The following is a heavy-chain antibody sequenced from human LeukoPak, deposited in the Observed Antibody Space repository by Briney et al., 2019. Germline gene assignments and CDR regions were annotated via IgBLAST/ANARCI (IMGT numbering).Heavy chain of an antibody. V-gene: IGHV4-61*02. D-gene: IGHD3-10*01. J-gene: IGHJ6*03. Sequence: PSETLSLTCTVSGGSISTSNYYWGWIRQPAGKGLEWIGRIYTSGSTNYNPSLKSRVTMSVDTSKNQFSLKLSSVTAADTAVYYCARDRENSGRYYYYYMDVWGKGTTVTISS. CDR1: GGSISTSNYY. CDR2: IYTSGST. CDR3: ARDRENSGRYYYYYMDV.